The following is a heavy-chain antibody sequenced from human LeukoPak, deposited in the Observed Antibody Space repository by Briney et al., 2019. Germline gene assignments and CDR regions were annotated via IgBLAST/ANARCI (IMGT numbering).Heavy chain of an antibody. V-gene: IGHV3-23*01. D-gene: IGHD5-18*01. Sequence: PGGSLRLSCAASGFTFSTYGMSWVRQAPGKRLEWVSGISDSGGSTTYADSVKGRFTISRDNSKKTVYLQMNSLRVEDTAVYYCAKDPVAYNYGYGFDSWGQGTLVTVSS. CDR2: ISDSGGST. CDR1: GFTFSTYG. J-gene: IGHJ4*02. CDR3: AKDPVAYNYGYGFDS.